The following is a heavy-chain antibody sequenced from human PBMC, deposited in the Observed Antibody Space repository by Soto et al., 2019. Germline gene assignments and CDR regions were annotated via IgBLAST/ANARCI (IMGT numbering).Heavy chain of an antibody. J-gene: IGHJ1*01. Sequence: EVQLVEAGGGLVQPGGSLRLSCAASGFTFSDHYMDWVRQAPGKGLEWVGRSRNKANSYTTEYVASVKGRFTISRDDSRNSLYLQMNSLKTEDTDVYYGASAEPPCQHWGKGTLVTVSS. CDR1: GFTFSDHY. CDR2: SRNKANSYTT. V-gene: IGHV3-72*01. CDR3: ASAEPPCQH. D-gene: IGHD1-26*01.